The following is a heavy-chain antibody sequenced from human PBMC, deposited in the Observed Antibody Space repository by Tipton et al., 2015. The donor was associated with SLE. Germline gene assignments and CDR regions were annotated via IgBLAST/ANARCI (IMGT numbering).Heavy chain of an antibody. V-gene: IGHV3-9*03. D-gene: IGHD1-26*01. CDR2: TSWNSGHT. CDR1: GFTFDDYA. CDR3: AKDTGAGVGYYFQY. J-gene: IGHJ4*02. Sequence: SLRLSCAASGFTFDDYAMHWVRQLPGRGLEWVSGTSWNSGHTVYADSVKGRFTISRDNAKNSLYLQMNSLRAEDMALYYCAKDTGAGVGYYFQYWGQGTLVTVSS.